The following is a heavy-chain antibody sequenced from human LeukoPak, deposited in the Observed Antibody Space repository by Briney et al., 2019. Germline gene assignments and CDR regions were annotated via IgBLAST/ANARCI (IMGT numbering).Heavy chain of an antibody. CDR3: ARDRGSGWTYYYYGMDV. D-gene: IGHD6-19*01. CDR2: IKQDGSEK. CDR1: GFTFSSYW. J-gene: IGHJ6*02. Sequence: GGSLRLSCAASGFTFSSYWMSWVRQAPGEGLEWVANIKQDGSEKYYVDSVKGRFTISRDNAKNSLYLQMNRLRAEDTAVYYCARDRGSGWTYYYYGMDVWGQGTTVTVSS. V-gene: IGHV3-7*05.